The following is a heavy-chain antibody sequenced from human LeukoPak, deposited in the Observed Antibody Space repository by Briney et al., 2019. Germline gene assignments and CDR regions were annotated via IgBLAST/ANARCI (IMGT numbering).Heavy chain of an antibody. J-gene: IGHJ6*03. CDR3: ARRAESPYYYYYYMDV. CDR2: MNANSGTT. V-gene: IGHV1-8*01. Sequence: ASVKVSCKASGYTFTSYEIMWVRQATGQGLEWMGWMNANSGTTHYAQNFQGRVTMTWNTPTSTAYMELSRLRSEDTGVYYCARRAESPYYYYYYMDVWGKGTTVTVSS. CDR1: GYTFTSYE.